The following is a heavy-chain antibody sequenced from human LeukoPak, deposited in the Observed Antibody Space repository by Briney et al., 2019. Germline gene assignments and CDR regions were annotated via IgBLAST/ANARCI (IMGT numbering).Heavy chain of an antibody. CDR1: GFTFSSYA. CDR2: ISGSGGST. CDR3: AKDDPRITIFGVVSPFDY. J-gene: IGHJ4*02. V-gene: IGHV3-23*01. D-gene: IGHD3-3*01. Sequence: GGSLRLSCAASGFTFSSYAMSWVRQAPGKGLEWVSAISGSGGSTYYADSVKGRFTISRDNSKNTLYLQMNSLRAEDTAVYYCAKDDPRITIFGVVSPFDYWGQGTLVTVSS.